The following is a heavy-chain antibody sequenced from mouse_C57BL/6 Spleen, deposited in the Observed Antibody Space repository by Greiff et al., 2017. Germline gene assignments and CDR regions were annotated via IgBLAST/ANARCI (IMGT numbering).Heavy chain of an antibody. Sequence: VQLQQPGAELVKPGASVKLSSKASGYTFPNYWMHWVQQRPGRGLEWIGRIDPNSGGTKYHEKFQIKATLTVDKPSSTAYMQLSSLTSEDSAVYYCARSRVLSYAMDYWGQGTSVTVSS. V-gene: IGHV1-62-3*01. CDR1: GYTFPNYW. CDR2: IDPNSGGT. CDR3: ARSRVLSYAMDY. J-gene: IGHJ4*01.